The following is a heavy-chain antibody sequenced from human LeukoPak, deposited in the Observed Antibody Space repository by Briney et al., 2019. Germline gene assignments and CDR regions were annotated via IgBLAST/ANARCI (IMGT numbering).Heavy chain of an antibody. CDR1: GYSFTSYW. V-gene: IGHV5-51*01. J-gene: IGHJ4*02. Sequence: GESLKISCKGSGYSFTSYWIGWVRQMPGKGLEWMGIIYPGDSDTRYSPSFQGHVTISADKSISTAYLQWSSLKASDTAMYYCARASDFWSGYCIYYFDYWGQGTLVTVSS. CDR3: ARASDFWSGYCIYYFDY. CDR2: IYPGDSDT. D-gene: IGHD3-3*01.